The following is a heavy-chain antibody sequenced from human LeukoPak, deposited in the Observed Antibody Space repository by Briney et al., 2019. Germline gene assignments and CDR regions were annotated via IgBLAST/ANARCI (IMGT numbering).Heavy chain of an antibody. V-gene: IGHV4-38-2*02. CDR1: GYSISSGYY. CDR2: IYHSRST. CDR3: AREGSIVGATTGDY. Sequence: SETLSLTCTVSGYSISSGYYWGWIRQPPGKGLEWIGSIYHSRSTYYNPSLKSRVTISVDTSKNQFSLKLSSVTAADTAVYYCAREGSIVGATTGDYWGQGTLVTVSS. D-gene: IGHD1-26*01. J-gene: IGHJ4*02.